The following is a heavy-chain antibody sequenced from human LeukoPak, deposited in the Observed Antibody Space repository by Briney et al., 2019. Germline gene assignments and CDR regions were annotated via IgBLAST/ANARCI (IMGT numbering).Heavy chain of an antibody. J-gene: IGHJ6*02. CDR1: GFTFSSNY. D-gene: IGHD3-10*01. Sequence: GGSLRLSCAAPGFTFSSNYMSWVRQGPGKGLEWGSVIYIGGSTYYTDSVKARFTMSRHNSSNTLYLQMHSLRAEDTGVYYCARITMVRGADYGMDVWGQGTTVTGSS. V-gene: IGHV3-53*01. CDR2: IYIGGST. CDR3: ARITMVRGADYGMDV.